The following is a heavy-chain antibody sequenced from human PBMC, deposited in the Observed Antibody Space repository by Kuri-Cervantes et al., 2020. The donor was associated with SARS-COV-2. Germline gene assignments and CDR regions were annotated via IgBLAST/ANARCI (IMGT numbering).Heavy chain of an antibody. CDR3: TSLQRIPLFDI. J-gene: IGHJ3*02. V-gene: IGHV3-72*01. Sequence: GGSLRLSCAASGFTFSDHYMDWVRQAPGRGLEWVGRIRNKDGKYSTEYAASVRGRFTISRDDSKKSLYLQMNSLQTEDTAVYYCTSLQRIPLFDIWGQGTVVPSPQ. D-gene: IGHD2-21*01. CDR2: IRNKDGKYST. CDR1: GFTFSDHY.